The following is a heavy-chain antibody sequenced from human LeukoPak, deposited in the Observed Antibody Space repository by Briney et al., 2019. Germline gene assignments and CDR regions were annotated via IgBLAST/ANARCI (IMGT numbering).Heavy chain of an antibody. CDR3: AKDPPPDDFWSGYYLYYFDY. CDR2: ISGSGGST. CDR1: GFTFSSYA. Sequence: GGSLRLSCAASGFTFSSYAMSWVRQAPGKGLEWVSAISGSGGSTYYADSVKGRFTISRDNSKNTLYLQMNSLGAEDTAVYYCAKDPPPDDFWSGYYLYYFDYWGQGTLVTVSS. J-gene: IGHJ4*02. D-gene: IGHD3-3*01. V-gene: IGHV3-23*01.